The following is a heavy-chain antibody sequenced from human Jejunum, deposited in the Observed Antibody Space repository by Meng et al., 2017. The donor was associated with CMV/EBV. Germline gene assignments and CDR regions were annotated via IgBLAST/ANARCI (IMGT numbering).Heavy chain of an antibody. J-gene: IGHJ4*02. CDR1: GDSISSGCHF. V-gene: IGHV4-30-4*01. CDR3: ARGDYDTSGYYFDY. D-gene: IGHD3-22*01. Sequence: SGDSISSGCHFWSWIRQPPGKGLEWIGYTFHTGNAHYNMFLKSLVSISVDTSRNLFSLHMTSVTAADTAVYYCARGDYDTSGYYFDYWGQGTLVTVSS. CDR2: TFHTGNA.